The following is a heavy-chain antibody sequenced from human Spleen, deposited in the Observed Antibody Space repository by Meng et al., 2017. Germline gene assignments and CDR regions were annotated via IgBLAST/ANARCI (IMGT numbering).Heavy chain of an antibody. CDR1: GFTFSSYW. Sequence: GGSLRLSCAASGFTFSSYWMHWVRQAPGKGLVWVSRINSDGSSTSYADSVKGRFTISRDNAKNTLYLQMNSLRAEDTAVYYCARVGYYDSSNYYAYFQHWGQDTLVTVSS. V-gene: IGHV3-74*01. CDR2: INSDGSST. J-gene: IGHJ1*01. D-gene: IGHD3-22*01. CDR3: ARVGYYDSSNYYAYFQH.